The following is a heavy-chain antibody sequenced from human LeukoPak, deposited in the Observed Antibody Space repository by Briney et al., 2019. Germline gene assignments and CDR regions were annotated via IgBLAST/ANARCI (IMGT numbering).Heavy chain of an antibody. CDR3: ARVSLVGDKNWFDP. J-gene: IGHJ5*02. Sequence: PSETLSLTCAVYGGSFSGYYWSWIRQPPGKGLEWIGEINHSGSTNYNPSLKSRVTISVDTSKNQFSLKLSSVTAADTAVYYCARVSLVGDKNWFDPWGQGTLVTVSS. CDR2: INHSGST. CDR1: GGSFSGYY. D-gene: IGHD1-26*01. V-gene: IGHV4-34*01.